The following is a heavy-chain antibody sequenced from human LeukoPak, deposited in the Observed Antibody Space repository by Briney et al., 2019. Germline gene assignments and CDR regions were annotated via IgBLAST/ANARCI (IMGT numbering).Heavy chain of an antibody. CDR1: GFTFSTYS. J-gene: IGHJ4*02. Sequence: PGGSLRLSCAASGFTFSTYSMTWVRQAPGKGLEWVSYISSSASTIYYADSVKGRFTISRDNAKNSLYLQMNSLRAEDTGLYYCARSRGSWPDYFDYWGQGTLVTVTS. CDR2: ISSSASTI. V-gene: IGHV3-48*03. D-gene: IGHD6-13*01. CDR3: ARSRGSWPDYFDY.